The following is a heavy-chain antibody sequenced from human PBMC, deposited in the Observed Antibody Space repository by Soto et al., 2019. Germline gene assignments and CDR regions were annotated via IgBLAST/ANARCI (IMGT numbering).Heavy chain of an antibody. CDR1: GFTFSSYS. V-gene: IGHV3-21*01. J-gene: IGHJ5*02. D-gene: IGHD2-2*01. CDR2: ISSSSSYI. Sequence: PGGSLRLSCAASGFTFSSYSMNWVRRAPGKGLEWVSSISSSSSYIYYADSVKGRFTISRDNAKNSLYLQMNSLRAEDTAVYYCEGDCSSTSCYAGFDNWFDPWGQGTLVTVSS. CDR3: EGDCSSTSCYAGFDNWFDP.